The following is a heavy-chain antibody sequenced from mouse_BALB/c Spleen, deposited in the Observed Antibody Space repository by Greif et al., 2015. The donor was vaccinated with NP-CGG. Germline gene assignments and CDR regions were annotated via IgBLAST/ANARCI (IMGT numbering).Heavy chain of an antibody. J-gene: IGHJ3*01. Sequence: EVMLVESGGGLVQPGGSLRLSCATSGFTFTDYYMSWVRQPPGKALEWLGFIRNKANGYTTEYSASVKGRFTISRDNSQSILYLQMNTLRAEDSATYYCARDYYYGSSPAYWGQGTLVTVSA. CDR3: ARDYYYGSSPAY. V-gene: IGHV7-3*02. D-gene: IGHD1-1*01. CDR2: IRNKANGYTT. CDR1: GFTFTDYY.